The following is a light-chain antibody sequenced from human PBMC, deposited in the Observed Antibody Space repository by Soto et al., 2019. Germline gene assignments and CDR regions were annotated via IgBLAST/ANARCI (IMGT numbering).Light chain of an antibody. V-gene: IGKV3-20*01. CDR2: AAS. CDR1: QSVNSRY. CDR3: QQYSSAPIT. Sequence: EIVLTQSPGALSLSPGERATLSCRASQSVNSRYLGWYQQKPGPAPRLLIYAASTRAAGIPDRFSGSGSGTDFTLTISRLEPEDFAVYYCQQYSSAPITFGQGTRLDIK. J-gene: IGKJ5*01.